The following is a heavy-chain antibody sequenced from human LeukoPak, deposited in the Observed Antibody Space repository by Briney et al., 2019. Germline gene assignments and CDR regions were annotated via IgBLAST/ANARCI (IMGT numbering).Heavy chain of an antibody. CDR1: GFTFSSYA. V-gene: IGHV3-23*01. CDR3: AKDPYDFWSGYFDY. J-gene: IGHJ4*02. Sequence: GGSLRLSCAASGFTFSSYAMSWVRQAPGKGPEWVSAISGSGGSTYYADSVKGRFTISRDNSKNTLYLQMNSLRAEDTAVYYCAKDPYDFWSGYFDYWGQGTLVTVSS. D-gene: IGHD3-3*01. CDR2: ISGSGGST.